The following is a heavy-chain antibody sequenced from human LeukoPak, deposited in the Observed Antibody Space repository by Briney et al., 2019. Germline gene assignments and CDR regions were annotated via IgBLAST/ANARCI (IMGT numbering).Heavy chain of an antibody. J-gene: IGHJ4*02. CDR2: IYYSGST. D-gene: IGHD7-27*01. CDR1: GGSISSSSYY. CDR3: ARPSAISLNGDRPWVY. V-gene: IGHV4-39*01. Sequence: SETLSLTCTVSGGSISSSSYYWGWIRQPPGKGLEWIGSIYYSGSTYYNPSLKSRVTISVDTSKNQFSLKLTSVTAADTAVYYCARPSAISLNGDRPWVYWGQGTLVTVSS.